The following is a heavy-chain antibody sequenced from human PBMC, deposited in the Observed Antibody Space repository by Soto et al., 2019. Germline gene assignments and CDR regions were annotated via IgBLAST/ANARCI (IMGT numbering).Heavy chain of an antibody. V-gene: IGHV3-74*01. CDR1: GFTFSSYW. J-gene: IGHJ6*02. D-gene: IGHD2-15*01. CDR2: INSDGSST. CDR3: ARGGVEGGGNMDYYYYGMDV. Sequence: TGGSLRLSCAASGFTFSSYWMHWVRQAPGKGLVWVSRINSDGSSTSYADSVKGRFTISRDNAKNTLYLQMNSLRAEDTAVYYCARGGVEGGGNMDYYYYGMDVWGQGPTVTVYS.